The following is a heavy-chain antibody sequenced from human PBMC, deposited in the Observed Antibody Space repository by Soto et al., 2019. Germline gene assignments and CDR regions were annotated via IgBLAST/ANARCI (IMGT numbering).Heavy chain of an antibody. V-gene: IGHV4-31*03. Sequence: QVPLQESGPRLVKPSQTLSLTCTVSGGSISSEGYYWSWFRQLPGKGLEWIGDIYYSGTTYHNPSLRSRLTISGDASKNQFSLKLSSVTAADTALYYCARGRGYSYGPYYFDYWGQGTLVTVSS. J-gene: IGHJ4*02. CDR3: ARGRGYSYGPYYFDY. CDR2: IYYSGTT. CDR1: GGSISSEGYY. D-gene: IGHD5-18*01.